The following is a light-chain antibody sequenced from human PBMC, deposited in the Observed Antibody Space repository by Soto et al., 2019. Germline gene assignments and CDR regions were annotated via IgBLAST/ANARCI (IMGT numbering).Light chain of an antibody. CDR2: RAS. J-gene: IGKJ2*01. CDR3: PQYNSYPYT. Sequence: DIQMTQSPSTLSASVGDRVTITCRASQSISSWLAWYQQKPGKAPKLLIYRASTLESGVPSRCSGSGSGTEFTLTISSLQANDFATYYCPQYNSYPYTFGQGTKLEIK. CDR1: QSISSW. V-gene: IGKV1-5*03.